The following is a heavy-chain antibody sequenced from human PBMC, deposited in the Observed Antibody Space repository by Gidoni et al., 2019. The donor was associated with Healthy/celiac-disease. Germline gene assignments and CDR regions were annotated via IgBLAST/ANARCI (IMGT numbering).Heavy chain of an antibody. CDR3: AKDSPGRYFDY. CDR1: GFTFDDYA. J-gene: IGHJ4*02. Sequence: EVQLVESGGGLVQPGRSLSLSCAASGFTFDDYAMHWVLQAPGKGMGCVSGISWNSGSIGYADSGKGRLTISRDNAKNSLYLQMNSLRAEDTALYYCAKDSPGRYFDYWGQGTLVTVSS. CDR2: ISWNSGSI. V-gene: IGHV3-9*01.